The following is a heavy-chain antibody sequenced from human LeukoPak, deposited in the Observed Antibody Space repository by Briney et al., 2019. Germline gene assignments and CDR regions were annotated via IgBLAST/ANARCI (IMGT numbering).Heavy chain of an antibody. CDR1: GFTFTTHA. CDR2: LSGSASST. Sequence: GGSLRLSCTDPGFTFTTHAMHWVRQAPGKGLEWVSGLSGSASSTYYADSVKGRFTISRDNSKNTLYLQMNSLRAEDTAVYYCAKDALPHTYSYYFDFWGQGTLVTVSS. CDR3: AKDALPHTYSYYFDF. D-gene: IGHD2-15*01. V-gene: IGHV3-23*01. J-gene: IGHJ4*02.